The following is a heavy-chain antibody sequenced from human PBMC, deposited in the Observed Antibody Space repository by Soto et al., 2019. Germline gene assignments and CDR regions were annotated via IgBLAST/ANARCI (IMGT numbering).Heavy chain of an antibody. D-gene: IGHD1-7*01. Sequence: VSLTCAIRGERVCRNSGAWNWIRQYPSRGLEWLGRTYYRSKWYNDYAVSVKSRITINPDTSKNQFSLQLNSVTPEDTAVYYCGRGSSDSSGTLRVDYRGQGTLVTVYS. CDR1: GERVCRNSGA. V-gene: IGHV6-1*01. J-gene: IGHJ4*02. CDR3: GRGSSDSSGTLRVDY. CDR2: TYYRSKWYN.